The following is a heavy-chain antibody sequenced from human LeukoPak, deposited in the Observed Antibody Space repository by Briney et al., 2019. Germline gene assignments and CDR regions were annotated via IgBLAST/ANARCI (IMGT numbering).Heavy chain of an antibody. J-gene: IGHJ4*02. D-gene: IGHD3-10*01. Sequence: QAGGSLRLSCAASGFTFSSYAMSWVRQAPGKGLEWVSAISGSGGSTYYADSVKGRFTISRDNSKNTLYLQMNSLRAEDTAVYYCAKGSPYYYGSGSYYVGHYYFDYWGQGTLVTVSS. CDR3: AKGSPYYYGSGSYYVGHYYFDY. CDR2: ISGSGGST. CDR1: GFTFSSYA. V-gene: IGHV3-23*01.